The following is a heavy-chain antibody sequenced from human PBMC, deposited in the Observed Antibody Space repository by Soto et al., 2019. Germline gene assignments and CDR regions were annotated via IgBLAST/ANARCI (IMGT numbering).Heavy chain of an antibody. D-gene: IGHD7-27*01. V-gene: IGHV3-23*01. CDR3: AKEWGRPLDY. CDR2: ISNSGGNT. CDR1: GFTFSSYA. Sequence: EVQLLQSGGGLVQPGGSLRLSCAASGFTFSSYAISWVRQAPGKGLEWVSAISNSGGNTYYADSVMGRFTISRDNSKNKLFLQMNSLRAEDTAIYYCAKEWGRPLDYWGQGTLVTVSS. J-gene: IGHJ4*02.